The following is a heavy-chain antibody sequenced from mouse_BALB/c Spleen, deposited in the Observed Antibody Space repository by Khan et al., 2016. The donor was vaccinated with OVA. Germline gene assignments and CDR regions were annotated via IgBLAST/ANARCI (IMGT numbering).Heavy chain of an antibody. CDR1: GFTFSNYA. CDR3: ARDYWFTY. V-gene: IGHV5-6-5*01. J-gene: IGHJ3*01. Sequence: EVELVESGGGLVKPGGSLKLSCAASGFTFSNYAMSWVRQTPEKRLEWVASISSGGSTYYPDSVKGRFTISRDNARNILYRQMSSLRSEDTAMYYWARDYWFTYWGQGTLVTVST. CDR2: ISSGGST.